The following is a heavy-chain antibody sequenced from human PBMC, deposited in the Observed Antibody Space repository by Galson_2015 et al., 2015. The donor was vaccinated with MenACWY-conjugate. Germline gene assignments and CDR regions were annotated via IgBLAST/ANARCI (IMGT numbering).Heavy chain of an antibody. CDR1: GFTFRNYW. J-gene: IGHJ6*02. Sequence: SLRLACAAYGFTFRNYWMTWVRQAPGKGQEWVASIKNDGSEKYYVDSVKGRFTISRDNAKNSLYLEMNSLRVEDTAVYSCARGHYGMDVWCQGTTFTASS. CDR2: IKNDGSEK. CDR3: ARGHYGMDV. V-gene: IGHV3-7*03.